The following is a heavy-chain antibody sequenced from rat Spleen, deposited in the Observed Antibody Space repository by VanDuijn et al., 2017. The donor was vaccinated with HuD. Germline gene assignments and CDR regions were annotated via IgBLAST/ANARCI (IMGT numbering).Heavy chain of an antibody. Sequence: EVQLVESDGGLVQPGGSLKLSCVASGFTFSDYYMAWVRQAPTKGLEWVATISNDGSSTYYRDSVKGRFIIFRDNAKNSLYLQMDSLRSEDTATYYCARHGWGYGVMDAWGQGASVTVSS. J-gene: IGHJ4*01. D-gene: IGHD4-3*01. V-gene: IGHV5-29*01. CDR1: GFTFSDYY. CDR2: ISNDGSST. CDR3: ARHGWGYGVMDA.